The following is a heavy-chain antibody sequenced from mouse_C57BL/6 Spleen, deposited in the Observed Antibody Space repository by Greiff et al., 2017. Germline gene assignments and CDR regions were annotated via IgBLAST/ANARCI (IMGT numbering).Heavy chain of an antibody. D-gene: IGHD2-12*01. CDR1: GFTFSDYG. CDR3: ARRDDGGYAMDY. V-gene: IGHV5-17*01. CDR2: ISSGSSTI. J-gene: IGHJ4*01. Sequence: EVKLVESGGGLVKPGGSQKLSCAASGFTFSDYGMHWVRQAPEKGLEWVAYISSGSSTIYYADTVKGRFTISRDNAKNTLFLQMTSLRSEDTAMYYCARRDDGGYAMDYWGQGTSVTVSS.